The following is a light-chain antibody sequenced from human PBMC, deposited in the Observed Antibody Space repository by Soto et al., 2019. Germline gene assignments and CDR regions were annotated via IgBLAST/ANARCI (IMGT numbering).Light chain of an antibody. CDR3: QTWGTGIPWV. V-gene: IGLV4-69*01. CDR1: SGHSSYA. Sequence: QLVLTQSPSASASLGASVKLTCTLSSGHSSYAIAWHQQQPEKGPRYLMKLNSDGSHSKGDGIPDRFSGSSSGAERYLTIYSLQSEDEADYYCQTWGTGIPWVFGGGTKVTVL. J-gene: IGLJ3*02. CDR2: LNSDGSH.